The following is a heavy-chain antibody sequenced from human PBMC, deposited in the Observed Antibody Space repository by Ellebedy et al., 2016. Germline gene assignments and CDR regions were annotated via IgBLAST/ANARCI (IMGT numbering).Heavy chain of an antibody. V-gene: IGHV3-7*03. CDR1: GFTFRSYW. CDR2: IKEDGSEK. J-gene: IGHJ4*02. Sequence: GESLKISCAASGFTFRSYWLGWVRQAPGKGLEWVANIKEDGSEKYYVDSVKGRFTISRDNAKNSLYLQMNSLRAEDTAVYYCARNEYWGQGTLVTVSS. CDR3: ARNEY.